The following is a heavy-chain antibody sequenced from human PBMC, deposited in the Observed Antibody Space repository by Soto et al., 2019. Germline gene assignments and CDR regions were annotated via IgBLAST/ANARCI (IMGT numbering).Heavy chain of an antibody. CDR1: GVTFSSYA. J-gene: IGHJ4*02. Sequence: GGSVGLSCAASGVTFSSYAMRWVRQAPGKGLEWVSGISASGGSTYYADSVKGRFTISRDDSKNTLYLQMDYLRAEDTAVYYCAREPLVRRYFDYWGQGTLVTVSS. CDR3: AREPLVRRYFDY. CDR2: ISASGGST. V-gene: IGHV3-23*01. D-gene: IGHD1-1*01.